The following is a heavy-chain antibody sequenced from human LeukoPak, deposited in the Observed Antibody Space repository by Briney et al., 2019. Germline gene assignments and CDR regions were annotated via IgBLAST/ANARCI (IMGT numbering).Heavy chain of an antibody. CDR2: FDPEDGET. CDR1: GYTLTELF. CDR3: ATDYGSGSYYHDAFDI. J-gene: IGHJ3*02. D-gene: IGHD3-10*01. V-gene: IGHV1-24*01. Sequence: ASVKVSCKVSGYTLTELFMHWVRQAPGKGLEWMGGFDPEDGETIYAQKFQGRVTMTEDTSTDTAYMELSSLRSEDTAVYYCATDYGSGSYYHDAFDIWGQGTMVTVSS.